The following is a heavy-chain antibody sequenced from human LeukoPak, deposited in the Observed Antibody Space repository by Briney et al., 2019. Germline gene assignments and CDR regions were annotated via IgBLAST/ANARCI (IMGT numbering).Heavy chain of an antibody. J-gene: IGHJ4*02. V-gene: IGHV4-38-2*02. Sequence: SETLSLTCTVSGYSISSGYYWGWIRQPPGKGLEWIGSIYHSGSTYYNPSLKSRVIISVDTSKNQFSLKLSSVTAADTAVYYCARDRYYYDSSGYLFDYWGQGTLVTVSS. CDR2: IYHSGST. CDR3: ARDRYYYDSSGYLFDY. CDR1: GYSISSGYY. D-gene: IGHD3-22*01.